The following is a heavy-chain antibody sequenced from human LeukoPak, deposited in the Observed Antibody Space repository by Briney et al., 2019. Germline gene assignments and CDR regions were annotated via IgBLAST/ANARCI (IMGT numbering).Heavy chain of an antibody. CDR1: GYTFTDYY. V-gene: IGHV1-69-2*01. Sequence: GASVKVSCKASGYTFTDYYMHWVQQAPGKGLEWMGRVDPEDGETIYAEKFQGRVTITADTSTDTAYMELSSLRSEDTAVYYCATDPYYYYMDVWGKGTTVTVSS. CDR2: VDPEDGET. J-gene: IGHJ6*03. CDR3: ATDPYYYYMDV.